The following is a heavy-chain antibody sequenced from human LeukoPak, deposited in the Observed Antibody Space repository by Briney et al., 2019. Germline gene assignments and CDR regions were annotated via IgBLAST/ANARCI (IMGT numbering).Heavy chain of an antibody. V-gene: IGHV4-59*12. Sequence: PSETLSLTCTVSGGSISSYYWSWIRQPPGKGLEWIGYIYYSGSTNYNPSLKSRVTISVDTSKNQFSLKLSSVTAADTAVYYCAREAPYSSSWGYYYYYYMDVWGKGTTVTVSS. J-gene: IGHJ6*03. CDR3: AREAPYSSSWGYYYYYYMDV. CDR1: GGSISSYY. D-gene: IGHD6-13*01. CDR2: IYYSGST.